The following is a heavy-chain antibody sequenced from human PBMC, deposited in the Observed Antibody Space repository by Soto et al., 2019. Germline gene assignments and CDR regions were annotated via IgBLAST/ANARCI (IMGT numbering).Heavy chain of an antibody. CDR2: IYNDGTYA. V-gene: IGHV3-74*01. D-gene: IGHD6-13*01. Sequence: VKLVESGGGLVQPGGSLRLSCAGSGFTCNMYWLHWLRQVSGKGPVWVARIYNDGTYAYYADSVKGRFTISRDNAKDTLYLQMTDLRAEDSALYHCTRGPRATSAGTSAHCGQGTLVTVAS. CDR1: GFTCNMYW. J-gene: IGHJ4*02. CDR3: TRGPRATSAGTSAH.